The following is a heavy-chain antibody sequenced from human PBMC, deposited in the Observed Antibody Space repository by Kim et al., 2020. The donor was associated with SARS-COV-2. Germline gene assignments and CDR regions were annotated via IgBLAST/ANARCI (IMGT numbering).Heavy chain of an antibody. CDR3: ARVSQLRKDY. D-gene: IGHD6-13*01. CDR1: GYSISSGYY. CDR2: IYHSGST. V-gene: IGHV4-38-2*02. J-gene: IGHJ4*02. Sequence: SETLSLTCTVSGYSISSGYYWGWIRQPPGKGLEWIGSIYHSGSTYYNPSLKSRVTISVDTSKNQFSLKLSSVTAADTAVYYCARVSQLRKDYWGQGTLVTVSS.